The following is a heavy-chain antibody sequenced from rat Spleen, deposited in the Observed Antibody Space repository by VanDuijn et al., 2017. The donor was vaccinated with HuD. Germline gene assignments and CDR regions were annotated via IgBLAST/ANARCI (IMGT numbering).Heavy chain of an antibody. CDR2: INKDSSTI. J-gene: IGHJ2*01. Sequence: EVKLVESGGGLVQPGRYLKLSCVASGFNFNDHWMGWVRQAPGKGLEWIAEINKDSSTIKYIPSLKDKFTIFRDNAQNTLYLQMIKLGSEDTAIYYCVREELGVRDWGQGIMVTVSP. D-gene: IGHD4-3*01. CDR1: GFNFNDHW. CDR3: VREELGVRD. V-gene: IGHV4-2*01.